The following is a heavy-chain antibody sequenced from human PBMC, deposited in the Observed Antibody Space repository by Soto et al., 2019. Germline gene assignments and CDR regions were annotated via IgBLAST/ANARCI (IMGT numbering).Heavy chain of an antibody. CDR2: INPNSGGT. D-gene: IGHD3-10*01. CDR3: ARIEGSGSYYRRLYYYGMDV. Sequence: SVKVSCEASGYTFTGYYMHWVRQAPVQGLEWMGWINPNSGGTNYAQKFQGRVTMTRDTSISTAYMELSRLRSDDTAVYYCARIEGSGSYYRRLYYYGMDVWGQGTTVTVSS. J-gene: IGHJ6*02. CDR1: GYTFTGYY. V-gene: IGHV1-2*02.